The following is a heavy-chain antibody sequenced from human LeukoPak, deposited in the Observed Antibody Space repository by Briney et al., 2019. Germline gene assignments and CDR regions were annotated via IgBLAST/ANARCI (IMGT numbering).Heavy chain of an antibody. V-gene: IGHV1-3*01. Sequence: ASVKVSCKASGYTFTSYAMHWVRQAPAQRLEWMGWINAGNGNTKYSQKFQGRVTITRDTSASTAYMELSSLRSEDTAVYYCARDLALLWFGELSHWGQGTLVTVSS. CDR1: GYTFTSYA. J-gene: IGHJ4*02. D-gene: IGHD3-10*01. CDR3: ARDLALLWFGELSH. CDR2: INAGNGNT.